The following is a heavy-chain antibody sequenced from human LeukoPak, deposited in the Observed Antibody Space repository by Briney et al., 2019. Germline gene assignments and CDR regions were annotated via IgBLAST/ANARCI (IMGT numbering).Heavy chain of an antibody. D-gene: IGHD6-13*01. V-gene: IGHV3-66*02. Sequence: PGGSLRLSCAASGFTVSSNYMSWVRQAPGKGLEGVSVIYSGGSTYYADSVKGRFTISRDNSKNTLYLQMNSLRAEDTAVYYCAREDSIAAAFDYWGQGTLVTVSS. CDR2: IYSGGST. CDR3: AREDSIAAAFDY. J-gene: IGHJ4*02. CDR1: GFTVSSNY.